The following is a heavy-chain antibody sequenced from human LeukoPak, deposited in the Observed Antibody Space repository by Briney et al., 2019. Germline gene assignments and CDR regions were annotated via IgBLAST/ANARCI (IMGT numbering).Heavy chain of an antibody. CDR2: IYYTGST. J-gene: IGHJ4*02. CDR1: GASISSYY. D-gene: IGHD3-10*01. CDR3: ARGHYGSGTGTYSH. V-gene: IGHV4-59*01. Sequence: PSETLSLTCTVSGASISSYYWSWIRQPPGKGLEWIGYIYYTGSTNYNPSLKSRVTISVDTPKNQFSLTLNSVTAADTAVYYCARGHYGSGTGTYSHWGQGTLVTVSS.